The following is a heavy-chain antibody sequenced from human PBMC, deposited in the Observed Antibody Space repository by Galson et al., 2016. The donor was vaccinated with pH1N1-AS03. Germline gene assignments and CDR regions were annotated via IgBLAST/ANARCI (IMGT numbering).Heavy chain of an antibody. V-gene: IGHV1-69*02. CDR2: IIPILGIT. D-gene: IGHD3-10*01. Sequence: SVKVSCKASGGTFSKYTFNWLRQAPGQGLEWMGRIIPILGITNYAQKFQDRVTIIADKSTNSAYMNLSSLRSEDTAMYYCATGDLASYCFDPWGQGPLVTVSS. CDR3: ATGDLASYCFDP. CDR1: GGTFSKYT. J-gene: IGHJ5*01.